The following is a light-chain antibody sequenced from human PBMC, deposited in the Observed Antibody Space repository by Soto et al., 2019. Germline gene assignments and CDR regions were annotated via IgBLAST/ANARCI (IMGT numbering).Light chain of an antibody. CDR2: DVS. CDR1: SSDVGGYNY. J-gene: IGLJ1*01. V-gene: IGLV2-14*01. CDR3: SSYTSSSTLYV. Sequence: QSVLTQPAYVSVSPGQSITISCTGTSSDVGGYNYVSWYQQHPGKAPKLMIYDVSNRPSGVSNRFSGSKSGNTASLTISGLQAEDEADYYCSSYTSSSTLYVFGTGTKVTVL.